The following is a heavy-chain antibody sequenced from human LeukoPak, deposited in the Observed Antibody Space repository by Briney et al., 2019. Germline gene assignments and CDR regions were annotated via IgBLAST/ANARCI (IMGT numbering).Heavy chain of an antibody. CDR1: GGSISSSGYY. CDR2: IYNSGNP. J-gene: IGHJ4*02. Sequence: SETLSLTCTVSGGSISSSGYYWGWIRQPPGKGLEWIGNIYNSGNPYYNPSLKSRVTISIDTSKNQFSLRLSSVTAADTAVYYCAGEHDYGDYWGQGTLVTVSS. CDR3: AGEHDYGDY. V-gene: IGHV4-39*07.